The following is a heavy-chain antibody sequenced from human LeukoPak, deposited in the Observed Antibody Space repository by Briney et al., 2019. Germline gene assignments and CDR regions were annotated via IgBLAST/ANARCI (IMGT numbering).Heavy chain of an antibody. CDR2: ISAYNGNT. J-gene: IGHJ4*02. CDR1: GYTFTSYG. CDR3: ARVRTIVGAIRPLDY. D-gene: IGHD1-26*01. V-gene: IGHV1-18*01. Sequence: GASVKVSCKASGYTFTSYGISWVRQAPGQGLEWMGWISAYNGNTNYAQKLQGRVTMTTDTSTSTAYMELRSLRSDDTAVYYCARVRTIVGAIRPLDYWGQGTLVTVSS.